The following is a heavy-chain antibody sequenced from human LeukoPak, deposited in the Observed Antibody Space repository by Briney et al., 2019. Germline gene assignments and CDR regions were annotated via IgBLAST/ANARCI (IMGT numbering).Heavy chain of an antibody. CDR3: ASYDYVWGSYRRRFDY. CDR2: ISSSSSYI. D-gene: IGHD3-16*02. Sequence: GGSLRLSCAASGFTFSNYWMNWVRQAPGKGLEWVSSISSSSSYIYYADSVKGRFTISRDNAKNSLYLQMNSLRAEDTAVYYCASYDYVWGSYRRRFDYWGQGTLVTVSS. V-gene: IGHV3-21*01. J-gene: IGHJ4*02. CDR1: GFTFSNYW.